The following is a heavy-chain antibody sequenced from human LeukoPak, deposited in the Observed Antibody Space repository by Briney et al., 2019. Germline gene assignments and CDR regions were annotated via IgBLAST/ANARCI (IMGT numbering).Heavy chain of an antibody. CDR2: ISDSSSYT. CDR1: GFTFSDYY. D-gene: IGHD3-22*01. V-gene: IGHV3-11*06. J-gene: IGHJ4*02. Sequence: GGSLRLSCAASGFTFSDYYMTWMRQAPGKGLEWVSYISDSSSYTNYADSVKGRFTISRDNSKNTLYLQMNSLRAEDTATFYCARGPDYYDSSGRFDYWGQGTLVTVSS. CDR3: ARGPDYYDSSGRFDY.